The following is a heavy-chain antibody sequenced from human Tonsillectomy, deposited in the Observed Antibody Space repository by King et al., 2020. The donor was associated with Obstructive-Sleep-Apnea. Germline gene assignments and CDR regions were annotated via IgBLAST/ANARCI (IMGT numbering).Heavy chain of an antibody. Sequence: VQLVESGGGLVKPGGSLRLSCAASGFTFSNAWMSWVRQAPGKGLEWVGRIKSKTDGGTTDYAAPVKGRFTISRDDSKNTLYLQMNSLKIEDTAVYYCTNAYYCDSSGYYVNYWGQGTLVTVSS. V-gene: IGHV3-15*01. CDR1: GFTFSNAW. J-gene: IGHJ4*02. CDR2: IKSKTDGGTT. D-gene: IGHD3-22*01. CDR3: TNAYYCDSSGYYVNY.